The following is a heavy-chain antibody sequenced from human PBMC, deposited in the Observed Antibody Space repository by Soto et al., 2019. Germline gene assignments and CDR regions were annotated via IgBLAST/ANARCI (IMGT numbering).Heavy chain of an antibody. V-gene: IGHV1-18*04. J-gene: IGHJ4*02. CDR1: GYTFTSYG. CDR2: ISAYNGNT. D-gene: IGHD3-10*01. CDR3: ARDREELLWFGELLDY. Sequence: ASVKVSCKASGYTFTSYGISWVRQAPGQGLEWMGWISAYNGNTNYAQKLQGRVTMTTDTSTSTAYMELRSLRSDDTAVYYCARDREELLWFGELLDYWGQGTLVTVSS.